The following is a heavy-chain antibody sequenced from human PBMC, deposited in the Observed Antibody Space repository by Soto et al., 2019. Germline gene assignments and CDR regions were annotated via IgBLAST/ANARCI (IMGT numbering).Heavy chain of an antibody. CDR2: IYYSGIT. D-gene: IGHD1-20*01. V-gene: IGHV4-59*01. J-gene: IGHJ6*02. CDR3: ARYKSNYYYGMDV. CDR1: GGSISSYY. Sequence: PSETLSLTCTVSGGSISSYYWSWIRQPPGKGLEWIGYIYYSGITNYNPSLKSRVTITVDTSKNQFSLKLSPVTAADTAVYYCARYKSNYYYGMDVWGQGTTVTVS.